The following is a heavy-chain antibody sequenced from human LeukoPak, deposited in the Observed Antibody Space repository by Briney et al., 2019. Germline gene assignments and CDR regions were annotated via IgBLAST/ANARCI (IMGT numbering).Heavy chain of an antibody. D-gene: IGHD5-18*01. Sequence: GGSLRLSCTASGFTFSGYSMSWVRQAPGKGLEWVSSIGSTSTYMYYADSVKGRFTISRDNAKNSLYLQMNSLRAEDTAVYYCARPPFMDALMAFYWYFDLWGRGTLVTVSS. V-gene: IGHV3-21*01. CDR2: IGSTSTYM. CDR3: ARPPFMDALMAFYWYFDL. J-gene: IGHJ2*01. CDR1: GFTFSGYS.